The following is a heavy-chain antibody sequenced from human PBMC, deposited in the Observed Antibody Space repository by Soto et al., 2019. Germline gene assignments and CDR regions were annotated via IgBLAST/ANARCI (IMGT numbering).Heavy chain of an antibody. CDR3: ARDYHYDSSGYYFDY. V-gene: IGHV3-11*06. J-gene: IGHJ4*02. Sequence: QVQLVESGGGWVKPGGSLRLSCAASGFTFSDYYMSWIRQAPGKGLEWVSYISSSSSYTNYADSVKGRFTISRDNAKNSLYLQMNSLRAEDTAVYYCARDYHYDSSGYYFDYWGQGTLVTVSS. CDR2: ISSSSSYT. CDR1: GFTFSDYY. D-gene: IGHD3-22*01.